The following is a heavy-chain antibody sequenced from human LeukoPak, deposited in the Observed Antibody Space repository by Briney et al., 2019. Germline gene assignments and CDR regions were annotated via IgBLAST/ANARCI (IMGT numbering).Heavy chain of an antibody. CDR1: STAGYY. Sequence: STAGYYWSWIRQPPGKGLEWVSGISWNSGSIGYADSVKGRFTISRDNAKNSLYLQMNSLRAEDMALYYCAKSPFGVVIIGYYFDYWGQGTLVTVSS. CDR3: AKSPFGVVIIGYYFDY. J-gene: IGHJ4*02. CDR2: ISWNSGSI. D-gene: IGHD3-3*01. V-gene: IGHV3-9*02.